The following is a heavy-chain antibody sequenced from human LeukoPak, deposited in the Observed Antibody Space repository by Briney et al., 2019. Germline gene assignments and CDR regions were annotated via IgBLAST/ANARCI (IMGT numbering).Heavy chain of an antibody. V-gene: IGHV4-34*01. CDR1: GGSFSGYY. D-gene: IGHD1-26*01. Sequence: SETLSLTCAVYGGSFSGYYWSWIRQPPGKGLEWIGEINHSGSTNYNPSLKSRATISVDTSKNQFSLKLRSVTAADTAVYYCARRPRNSGSYDGPSGLDYWGQGTLVTVSS. CDR2: INHSGST. J-gene: IGHJ4*02. CDR3: ARRPRNSGSYDGPSGLDY.